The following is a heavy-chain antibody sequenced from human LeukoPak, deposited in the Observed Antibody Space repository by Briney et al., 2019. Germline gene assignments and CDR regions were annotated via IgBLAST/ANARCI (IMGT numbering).Heavy chain of an antibody. CDR3: AKVHYDFWSGYYFDY. CDR2: INPNSGGT. CDR1: GYTFTGYY. V-gene: IGHV1-2*02. J-gene: IGHJ4*02. Sequence: ASVKVSCKASGYTFTGYYMHWVRQAPGQGLEWMGWINPNSGGTNYAQKFQGRVTMTRDTSISTAYMELSRLRSDDTAVYYCAKVHYDFWSGYYFDYWGQGTLVTVSS. D-gene: IGHD3-3*01.